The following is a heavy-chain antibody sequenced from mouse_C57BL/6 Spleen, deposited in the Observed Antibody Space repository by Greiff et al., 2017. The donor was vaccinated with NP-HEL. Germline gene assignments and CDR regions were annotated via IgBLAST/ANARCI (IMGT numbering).Heavy chain of an antibody. J-gene: IGHJ3*01. CDR1: GYTFTSYG. Sequence: QVQLQQSGAELARPGASVKLSCKASGYTFTSYGISWVKQRTGQGLEWIGEIYPRSGNTYYNEKFKGKATLTADKSSSTAYMELRSLTSEDSAVYFCAGDDGAYWGQGTLVTVSA. CDR2: IYPRSGNT. V-gene: IGHV1-81*01. D-gene: IGHD2-3*01. CDR3: AGDDGAY.